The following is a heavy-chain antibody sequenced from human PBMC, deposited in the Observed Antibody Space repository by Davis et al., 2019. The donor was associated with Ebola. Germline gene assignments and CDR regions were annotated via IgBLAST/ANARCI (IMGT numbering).Heavy chain of an antibody. V-gene: IGHV6-1*01. CDR2: TYYRSKWYN. D-gene: IGHD3-10*01. CDR1: GDSVSSNSAA. CDR3: ARVRVESRGENWFDP. Sequence: HSQTLSLTCDITGDSVSSNSAAWNWIRQSPSRGLEWLGRTYYRSKWYNDYAESLKSRITINPDTSRNQISLQLNSVTPEDTAVYYCARVRVESRGENWFDPWGQGTLVTVSP. J-gene: IGHJ5*02.